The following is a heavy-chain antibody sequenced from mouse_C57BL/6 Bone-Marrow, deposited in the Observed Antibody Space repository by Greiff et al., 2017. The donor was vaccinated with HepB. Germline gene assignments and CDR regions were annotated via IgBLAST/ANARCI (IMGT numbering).Heavy chain of an antibody. Sequence: EVQLQQSGPGLVKPSQSLSLTCSVTGYSITSGYYWNWIRQFPENKLEWMGYISYDGSNNYNPSLKNRISITRDTSKNQFFLKLNSVTTEDTATYYCARDYHWYFDVWGTGTTVTVSS. CDR2: ISYDGSN. V-gene: IGHV3-6*01. CDR1: GYSITSGYY. CDR3: ARDYHWYFDV. D-gene: IGHD5-5*01. J-gene: IGHJ1*03.